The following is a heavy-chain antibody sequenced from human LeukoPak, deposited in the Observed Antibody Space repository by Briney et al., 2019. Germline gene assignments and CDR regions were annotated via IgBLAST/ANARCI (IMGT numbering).Heavy chain of an antibody. CDR2: ISSSSSTI. CDR3: ARGHGSVSPRTPDY. Sequence: PGGSLRLSCAASGFTFSSYSMNWVRQAPGKGLEWVSYISSSSSTIYYADSVKGRFTISRDNAKNSLYLQMNSLRAEDTAVYYCARGHGSVSPRTPDYWGQGTLVTVSS. V-gene: IGHV3-48*04. CDR1: GFTFSSYS. D-gene: IGHD3-10*01. J-gene: IGHJ4*02.